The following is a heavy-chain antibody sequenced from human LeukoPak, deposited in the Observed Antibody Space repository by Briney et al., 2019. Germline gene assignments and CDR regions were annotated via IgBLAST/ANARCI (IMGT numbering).Heavy chain of an antibody. CDR3: VRVACSSMTSCATVDY. D-gene: IGHD2-2*01. CDR2: ISGSGGST. J-gene: IGHJ4*02. Sequence: PGGSLRLSCAASGFTFSSYAMSWVRQAPGKGLEWVSAISGSGGSTYYADSVKGRFTISRDNSKNTLYLQMNSLRAEDTAVFYCVRVACSSMTSCATVDYWGQGTLVTVSS. V-gene: IGHV3-23*01. CDR1: GFTFSSYA.